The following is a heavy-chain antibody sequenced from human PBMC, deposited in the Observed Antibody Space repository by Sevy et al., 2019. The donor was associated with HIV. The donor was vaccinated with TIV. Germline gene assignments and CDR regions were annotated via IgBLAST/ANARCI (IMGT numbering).Heavy chain of an antibody. CDR2: IARNSYEAYGGTT. Sequence: GGSLRLSCAASGFTFDDYAMSWFRQAPGKGLEWVAFIARNSYEAYGGTTEYAASVKGRLIISRDDSKSIAYLQMNSLKTEDTAVYYCSRGLATADTPEYYFDYWGQGTLVTASS. CDR1: GFTFDDYA. J-gene: IGHJ4*02. V-gene: IGHV3-49*03. CDR3: SRGLATADTPEYYFDY. D-gene: IGHD5-12*01.